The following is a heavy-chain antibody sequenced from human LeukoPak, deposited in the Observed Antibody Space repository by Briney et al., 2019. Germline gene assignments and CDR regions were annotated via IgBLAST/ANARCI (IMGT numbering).Heavy chain of an antibody. CDR2: IYYSGST. CDR1: GGSISSSSYY. J-gene: IGHJ5*02. Sequence: SETLSLTCTVSGGSISSSSYYWGWIRQPPGKGLEWIGSIYYSGSTYYNPSLKSRVTISVDTSKNQFSLKLSSVTAADTAVYYCARFKGDYCSGGSCYSFGFDPWGQGTLVTVSS. CDR3: ARFKGDYCSGGSCYSFGFDP. V-gene: IGHV4-39*01. D-gene: IGHD2-15*01.